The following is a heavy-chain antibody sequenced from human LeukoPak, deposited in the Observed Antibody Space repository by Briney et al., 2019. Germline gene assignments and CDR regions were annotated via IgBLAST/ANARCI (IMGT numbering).Heavy chain of an antibody. CDR2: ISSSSSTI. V-gene: IGHV3-48*02. CDR3: ARGRAVAGTGNNYFDY. D-gene: IGHD6-19*01. Sequence: GGSLRLSCVASGFTLSPHSMHWLRPAPGKGLAWVSYISSSSSTIYYADSVKGRFTISRDSAKNSLYLQMNSLRDEDTAVYYCARGRAVAGTGNNYFDYWGQGTLVTVSS. CDR1: GFTLSPHS. J-gene: IGHJ4*02.